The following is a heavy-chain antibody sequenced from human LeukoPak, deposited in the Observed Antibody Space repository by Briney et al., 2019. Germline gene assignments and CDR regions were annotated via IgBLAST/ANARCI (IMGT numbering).Heavy chain of an antibody. D-gene: IGHD2-21*02. CDR3: SRHEALPGDY. Sequence: PGGSLRLSCAASGFTFSGSTVHWVRQASGRGLEWVGHIRPKANNYATAYAASVKGRFAISRDDSMNTAYLQLNSLKTEDTAVYYCSRHEALPGDYWGQGTLVTVSS. V-gene: IGHV3-73*01. CDR1: GFTFSGST. J-gene: IGHJ4*02. CDR2: IRPKANNYAT.